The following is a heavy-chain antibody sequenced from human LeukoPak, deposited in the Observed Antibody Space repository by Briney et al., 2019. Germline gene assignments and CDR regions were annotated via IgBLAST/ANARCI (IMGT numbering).Heavy chain of an antibody. J-gene: IGHJ4*02. Sequence: MASETLSLTCAVYGGSFSGYYWSWIRQPPGKGLEWIGEINHSGSTNYNPSLKSRVTISVDTSKNQFSLKLSSVTAADTAVYYCARGRRYGYSSSWYNGSVRGRFDYWGQGTLVTVSS. CDR1: GGSFSGYY. CDR2: INHSGST. V-gene: IGHV4-34*01. CDR3: ARGRRYGYSSSWYNGSVRGRFDY. D-gene: IGHD6-13*01.